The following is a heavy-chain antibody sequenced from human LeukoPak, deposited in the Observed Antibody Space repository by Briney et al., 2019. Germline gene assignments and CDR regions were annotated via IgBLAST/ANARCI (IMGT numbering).Heavy chain of an antibody. D-gene: IGHD6-19*01. Sequence: GESLKISCKGSGYSFTSYWIGWVRQMPGKGLERMGIIYHGDSDTRYSPSFQGQVTISADKSISTAYLQWSSLKASDTAMYYCALSYSSGWFFFDYWGQGALVTVSS. CDR2: IYHGDSDT. J-gene: IGHJ4*02. CDR1: GYSFTSYW. V-gene: IGHV5-51*01. CDR3: ALSYSSGWFFFDY.